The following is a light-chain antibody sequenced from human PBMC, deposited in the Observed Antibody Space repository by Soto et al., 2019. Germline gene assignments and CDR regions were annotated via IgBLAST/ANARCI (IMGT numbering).Light chain of an antibody. J-gene: IGKJ1*01. Sequence: EIIMKQSPATLSVTPGERATLSCRASQSVSSNLAWYQQKPGQAPRLLIYGASTRATGIPARFSGSGSGTEFTLTISSLQSEDFAVYYCHQYNHWLTWTFAQGTNVDI. V-gene: IGKV3-15*01. CDR3: HQYNHWLTWT. CDR1: QSVSSN. CDR2: GAS.